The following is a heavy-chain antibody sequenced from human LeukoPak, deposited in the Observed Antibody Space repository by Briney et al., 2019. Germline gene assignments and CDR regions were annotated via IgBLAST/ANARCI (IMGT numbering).Heavy chain of an antibody. Sequence: SETLSLTCSVSGGSISGYYWSWIRQPPGKGLEWIGYIYYSGTTIYNPSLKSRLTISLDTSKNQFSLKLSSVTAADTAVYYCARTIGGGDYFDYWGQGTLVTVSS. V-gene: IGHV4-59*01. CDR2: IYYSGTT. J-gene: IGHJ4*02. CDR1: GGSISGYY. D-gene: IGHD3-10*01. CDR3: ARTIGGGDYFDY.